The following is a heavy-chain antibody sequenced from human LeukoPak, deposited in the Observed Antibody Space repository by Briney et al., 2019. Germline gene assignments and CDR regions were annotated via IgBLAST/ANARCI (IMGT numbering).Heavy chain of an antibody. CDR3: ARDCSTTPMVGYNWFDP. CDR2: IRVRSSTI. D-gene: IGHD2-2*01. Sequence: GGSLRLSCVVSGFTFSAYSVHWVRQAPGKGLEWVSYIRVRSSTIYYADSVKGRFTISRDDAKNTLYLQMNSLRAEDTAVYYCARDCSTTPMVGYNWFDPWGQGTLVIVSS. J-gene: IGHJ5*02. CDR1: GFTFSAYS. V-gene: IGHV3-48*04.